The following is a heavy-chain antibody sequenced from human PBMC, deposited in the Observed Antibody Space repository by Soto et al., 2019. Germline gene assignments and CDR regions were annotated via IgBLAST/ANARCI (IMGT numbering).Heavy chain of an antibody. CDR3: ARGAAGYYYYSSGRHDAFDI. V-gene: IGHV1-46*01. Sequence: GASVKVSCXASGYTFTSYYMHWVRQAPGQGLEWMGIINPSGGSTSYAQKFQGRVTMTRDTSTSTVYMELSSLRSADTAVYYCARGAAGYYYYSSGRHDAFDIWG. CDR2: INPSGGST. CDR1: GYTFTSYY. J-gene: IGHJ3*02. D-gene: IGHD3-22*01.